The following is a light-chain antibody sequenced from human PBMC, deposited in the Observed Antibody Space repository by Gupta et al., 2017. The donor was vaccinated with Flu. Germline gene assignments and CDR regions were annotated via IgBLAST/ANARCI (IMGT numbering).Light chain of an antibody. V-gene: IGKV1-39*01. CDR3: QQSYSTPWT. CDR2: AAS. Sequence: PSSLSASVGDRVTITCRASQSISSYLNWYQQKPGKAPNLLIYAASSLQSGVPSRFSGSGSGTDFTLTISSLQPEDFATYYCQQSYSTPWTFGQGTKVEIK. CDR1: QSISSY. J-gene: IGKJ1*01.